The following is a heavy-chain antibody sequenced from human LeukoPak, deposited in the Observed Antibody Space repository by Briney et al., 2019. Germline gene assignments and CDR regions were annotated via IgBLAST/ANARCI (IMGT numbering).Heavy chain of an antibody. CDR2: ISGSGGST. Sequence: GGSLRLSCAASGFTFSSYAMSWVRQAPGKGLEWVSAISGSGGSTFYADSVKGRFTISRENSKNTLWLQMNSLRAEDTAVYYCARLHYDVLTGPFDYWGQGTLVTVSS. CDR3: ARLHYDVLTGPFDY. D-gene: IGHD3-9*01. V-gene: IGHV3-23*01. CDR1: GFTFSSYA. J-gene: IGHJ4*02.